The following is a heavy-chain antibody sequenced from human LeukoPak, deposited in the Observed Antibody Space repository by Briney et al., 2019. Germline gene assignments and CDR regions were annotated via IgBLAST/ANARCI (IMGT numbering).Heavy chain of an antibody. CDR1: GYTFTNYY. D-gene: IGHD6-19*01. Sequence: GASVKVSCKASGYTFTNYYMNWVRQAPGQGLEWMGIINPSGGSTSYAQKFQGRVTMTEDTSTDTAYMELSSLRSEDTAVYYCATADKGAVAGGSGWFDPWGQGTLVTVSS. CDR2: INPSGGST. V-gene: IGHV1-46*01. J-gene: IGHJ5*02. CDR3: ATADKGAVAGGSGWFDP.